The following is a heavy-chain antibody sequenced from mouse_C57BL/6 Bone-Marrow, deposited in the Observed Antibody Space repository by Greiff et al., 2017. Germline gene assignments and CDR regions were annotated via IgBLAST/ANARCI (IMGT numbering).Heavy chain of an antibody. CDR3: ARYSSWVAY. V-gene: IGHV1-59*01. CDR2: IDPSDSYT. J-gene: IGHJ3*01. Sequence: QVQLQQPGAELVRPGTSVKLSCKASGYTFTSYWMHWVKQRPGQGLEWIGVIDPSDSYTNYNQKFKGKATLTVDTSSSTAYMQLSSLTSEDSAVYYCARYSSWVAYWGQGTLVTVSA. CDR1: GYTFTSYW.